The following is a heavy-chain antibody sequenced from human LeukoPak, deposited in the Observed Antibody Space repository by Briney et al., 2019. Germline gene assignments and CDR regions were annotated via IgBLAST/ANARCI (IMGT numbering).Heavy chain of an antibody. CDR1: GFTFSSYS. CDR2: ISSSSSTI. Sequence: GGSLRLSCAASGFTFSSYSMNWVRQAPGKGLEWVSYISSSSSTIYYADSVKGRFTISRDNAKNSLYLQMNSLRAEDTAVYYCARRADFMDYWGQGTLVTVSS. V-gene: IGHV3-48*01. D-gene: IGHD3-3*01. CDR3: ARRADFMDY. J-gene: IGHJ4*02.